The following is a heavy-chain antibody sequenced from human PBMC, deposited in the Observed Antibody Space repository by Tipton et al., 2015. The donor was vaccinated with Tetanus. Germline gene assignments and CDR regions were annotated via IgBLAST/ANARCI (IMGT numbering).Heavy chain of an antibody. CDR2: ITPSNGVT. Sequence: QSGPEVKKPGASVKISCEASGYSFTDYYIHWVRQAPGQGLEWMGWITPSNGVTNYAQKFQGRVTMTRDTSITTASMVLSSLKSDDTAVYYCARDRPSSGTRPFDYWGQGTLVTVSS. D-gene: IGHD6-19*01. J-gene: IGHJ4*02. CDR3: ARDRPSSGTRPFDY. V-gene: IGHV1-2*02. CDR1: GYSFTDYY.